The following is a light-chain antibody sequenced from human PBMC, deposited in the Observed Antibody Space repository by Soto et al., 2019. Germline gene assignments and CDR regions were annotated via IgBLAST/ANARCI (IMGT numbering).Light chain of an antibody. CDR2: EVY. CDR3: NPYAGSNIV. CDR1: SSDVGGYNY. J-gene: IGLJ1*01. V-gene: IGLV2-8*01. Sequence: QSALTQPPSASGSPGQSVTISCTGTSSDVGGYNYVSWYQQHPGQAPKLMIYEVYKRPSGVPDRFSGSKSGNTASLTVSGLQAEDEADYYCNPYAGSNIVFGTGTKLTVL.